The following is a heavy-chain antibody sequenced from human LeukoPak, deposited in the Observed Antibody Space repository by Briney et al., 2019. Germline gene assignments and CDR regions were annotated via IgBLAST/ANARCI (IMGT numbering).Heavy chain of an antibody. CDR1: GFTFNTYW. CDR2: IKQDGSEK. D-gene: IGHD2-15*01. Sequence: GGSLRLSCAASGFTFNTYWMTWGRQAPGRGLEWVANIKQDGSEKYYVDSVKGRFTISRDNAKNSLYLQMDSLRAEDTAVYYCARELTTQTKASCSGGNCLGYFDYCGQGTPVTVSS. CDR3: ARELTTQTKASCSGGNCLGYFDY. V-gene: IGHV3-7*01. J-gene: IGHJ4*02.